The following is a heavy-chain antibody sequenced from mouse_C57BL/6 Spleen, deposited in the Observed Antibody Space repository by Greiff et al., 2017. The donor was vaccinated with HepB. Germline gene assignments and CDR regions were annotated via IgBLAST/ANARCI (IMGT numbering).Heavy chain of an antibody. D-gene: IGHD2-4*01. J-gene: IGHJ3*01. Sequence: QVQLQQPGAELVRPGSSVKLSCKASGYTFTSYWMDWVKQRPGQGLEWIGNIYPSDSETHYNQKFKDKATLTVDKSSSTAYMQISSRKSEDSAVYYCARRDDYDGAWFAYWGQGTLVTVSA. V-gene: IGHV1-61*01. CDR1: GYTFTSYW. CDR2: IYPSDSET. CDR3: ARRDDYDGAWFAY.